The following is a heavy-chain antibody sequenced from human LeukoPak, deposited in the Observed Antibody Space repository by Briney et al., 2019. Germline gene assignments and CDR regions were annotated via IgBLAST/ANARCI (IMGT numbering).Heavy chain of an antibody. V-gene: IGHV4-34*01. CDR3: ARAPYCGGDCSRASDY. Sequence: SETLSLTCAVYGGSFSGYYWSWLRQPPGKGLEWVGEINYSGTTNYNPSLKSRVTISADTYKNLFSLSLSSVTVADTGVYYCARAPYCGGDCSRASDYWGQGSLVTVSS. CDR1: GGSFSGYY. J-gene: IGHJ4*02. CDR2: INYSGTT. D-gene: IGHD2-21*02.